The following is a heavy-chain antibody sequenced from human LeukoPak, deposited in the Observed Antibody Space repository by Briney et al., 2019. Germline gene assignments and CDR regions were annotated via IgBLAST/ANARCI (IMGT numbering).Heavy chain of an antibody. CDR2: ISGSGDST. CDR1: GFTFSNCA. CDR3: AKHTWGSTASFDY. D-gene: IGHD1-26*01. Sequence: PGGSLRLSCAASGFTFSNCAMGWVRLAPGKGLEWVSTISGSGDSTYYADSVKDRFAIFRDNSKSTLHLQMNSLRAEDTAVYYCAKHTWGSTASFDYWGQGTLVTVSS. J-gene: IGHJ4*02. V-gene: IGHV3-23*01.